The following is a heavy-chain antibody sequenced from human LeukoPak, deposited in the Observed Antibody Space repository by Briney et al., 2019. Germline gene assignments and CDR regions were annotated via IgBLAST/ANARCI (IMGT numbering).Heavy chain of an antibody. J-gene: IGHJ4*02. CDR1: GFTFSSYA. Sequence: GGSLRLSCAASGFTFSSYAMSWVRQAPGNGLEWVSAISGSGGSTYYADSVKGRFTISRDNSKNTLYLQMNSLRAEDTAVYYCAKDWSERNFYFDYWGQGTLVTVSS. CDR3: AKDWSERNFYFDY. D-gene: IGHD2/OR15-2a*01. CDR2: ISGSGGST. V-gene: IGHV3-23*01.